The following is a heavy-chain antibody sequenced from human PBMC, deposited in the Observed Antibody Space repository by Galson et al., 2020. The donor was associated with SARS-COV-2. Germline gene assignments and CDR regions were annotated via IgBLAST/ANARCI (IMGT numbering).Heavy chain of an antibody. V-gene: IGHV3-23*01. CDR1: GFTFSSYA. J-gene: IGHJ4*02. Sequence: GGSLRLSCAASGFTFSSYAMSWVRQAPGKGLEWVSAISGSGGSTYYADSVKGRFTISRDNSKNTLYLQMNSLRAEDTAVYYCANRVLVPTHLGGGFDYWGQGTLVTVSS. CDR2: ISGSGGST. CDR3: ANRVLVPTHLGGGFDY. D-gene: IGHD2-21*01.